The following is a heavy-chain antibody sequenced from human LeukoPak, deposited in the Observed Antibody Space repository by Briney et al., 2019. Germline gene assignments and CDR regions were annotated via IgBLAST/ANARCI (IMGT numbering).Heavy chain of an antibody. CDR2: ISSSTSYI. J-gene: IGHJ4*02. V-gene: IGHV3-21*01. Sequence: GGSLRLSCAASGFTFSSYSMKWIRQAPGKGREWVSSISSSTSYIYYADSVKGRFTISKDNAKNSLYLQMNSLRAEDTAVYYCARAGGSTVSHSDYWGQGTLVTVSS. CDR1: GFTFSSYS. D-gene: IGHD4-17*01. CDR3: ARAGGSTVSHSDY.